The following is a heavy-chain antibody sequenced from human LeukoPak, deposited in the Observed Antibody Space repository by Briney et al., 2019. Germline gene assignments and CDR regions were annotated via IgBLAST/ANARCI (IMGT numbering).Heavy chain of an antibody. CDR3: AARKGGRGFDY. J-gene: IGHJ4*02. V-gene: IGHV4-34*01. D-gene: IGHD1-14*01. CDR1: GGSFSGYY. CDR2: INHSGST. Sequence: SETPSLTCAVYGGSFSGYYWSWIRQPPGKGLEWIGEINHSGSTNYNPSLKSRVTISVDTSKNQFSLKLSSVTAADTAVYYCAARKGGRGFDYWGQGTLVTVSS.